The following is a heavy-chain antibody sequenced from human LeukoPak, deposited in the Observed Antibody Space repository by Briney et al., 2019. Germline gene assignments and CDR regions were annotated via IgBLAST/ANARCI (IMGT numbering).Heavy chain of an antibody. J-gene: IGHJ4*02. V-gene: IGHV4-31*03. Sequence: PSETLSLTCTVSGGSISSGGYYWSWIRQHPGKGLEWIGFIYYSGSTHYNPSLKSRVTFSVDTSKNQFSLKLSSVNAADTAVYYCARAVYDYIWGSYRFDYWGQGTLVTVSS. D-gene: IGHD3-16*02. CDR2: IYYSGST. CDR3: ARAVYDYIWGSYRFDY. CDR1: GGSISSGGYY.